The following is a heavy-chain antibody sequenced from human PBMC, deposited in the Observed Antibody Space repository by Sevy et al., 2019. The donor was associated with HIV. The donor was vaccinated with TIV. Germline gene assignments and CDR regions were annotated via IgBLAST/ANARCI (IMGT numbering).Heavy chain of an antibody. D-gene: IGHD6-13*01. CDR1: GYAFTGYY. J-gene: IGHJ4*02. Sequence: ASVKVSCKASGYAFTGYYMLWVRQASGQGLEWMGRINPNSGGTNYAQKFQGRVTMTRDTSISTAYMELSRLRSDDTAVYYCARDGGSSWYFYWGQGTLVTVSS. V-gene: IGHV1-2*06. CDR2: INPNSGGT. CDR3: ARDGGSSWYFY.